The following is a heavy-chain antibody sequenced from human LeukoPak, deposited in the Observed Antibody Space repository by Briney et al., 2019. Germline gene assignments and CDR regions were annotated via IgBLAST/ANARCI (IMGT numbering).Heavy chain of an antibody. CDR3: ARQEYCSGASCYTWFDP. D-gene: IGHD2-15*01. V-gene: IGHV5-51*01. J-gene: IGHJ5*02. CDR2: IYPADSDI. CDR1: GYSINNYW. Sequence: KYGESLKISCKGSGYSINNYWIAWVRQMPGKGLEWMGIIYPADSDIRYSPSFQGQVTISADKSISTAYLQWNSLKASDTAMYYCARQEYCSGASCYTWFDPWGQGTLVTVSS.